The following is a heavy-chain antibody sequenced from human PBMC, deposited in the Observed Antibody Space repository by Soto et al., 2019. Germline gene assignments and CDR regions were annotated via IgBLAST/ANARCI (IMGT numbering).Heavy chain of an antibody. CDR2: TRHDGSNT. V-gene: IGHV3-30*02. D-gene: IGHD1-26*01. Sequence: GGSLRLSCSASGFTFSGYGMHWVRQAPGKGLEWVAITRHDGSNTYYADSVRGRFTISRDNSKKTLYLQMDSLRAEDTAVYYCARDGVGATTFFGYFDYWGQGTLVTVSS. CDR3: ARDGVGATTFFGYFDY. J-gene: IGHJ4*01. CDR1: GFTFSGYG.